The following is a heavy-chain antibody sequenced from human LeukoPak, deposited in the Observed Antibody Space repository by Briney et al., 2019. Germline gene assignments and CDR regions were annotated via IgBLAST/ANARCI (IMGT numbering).Heavy chain of an antibody. J-gene: IGHJ5*02. D-gene: IGHD3-22*01. V-gene: IGHV4-59*01. CDR1: GGSISSYY. CDR2: IYYSGST. CDR3: ARDYYDSSGSFDP. Sequence: PSETLSLTCTVSGGSISSYYWSWIRQPPGKGLEWIGYIYYSGSTNYNPSLKSRVTISVDTSKNQFSLKLSSVTAADTAVYYCARDYYDSSGSFDPWGQGTLVTVSS.